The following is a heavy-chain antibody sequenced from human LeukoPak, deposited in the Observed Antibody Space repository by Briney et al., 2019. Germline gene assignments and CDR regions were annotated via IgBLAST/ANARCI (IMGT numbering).Heavy chain of an antibody. Sequence: ASVKVSCKASGYTFTSHYMHWVRQAPAQGLEWMGIINPSGGSTSYAQKFQGRVTMTRDKSTRTDYMELSSLRYEDTAVYYCARDVSSTSSWWFDPWGQGTLVIVSS. CDR2: INPSGGST. D-gene: IGHD2-2*01. V-gene: IGHV1-46*01. CDR1: GYTFTSHY. CDR3: ARDVSSTSSWWFDP. J-gene: IGHJ5*02.